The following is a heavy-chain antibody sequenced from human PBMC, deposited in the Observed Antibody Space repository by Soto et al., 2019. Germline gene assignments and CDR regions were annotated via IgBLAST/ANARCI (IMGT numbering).Heavy chain of an antibody. V-gene: IGHV1-3*01. Sequence: ASVKVSCKASGYTFTSYAMHWVRQAPGQRLEWMGWINAGNGNTKYSQKFQGRVTITRDTSASTAYMELSSLRSEDTAVYYCARDQYYYGSGSYYNVYYYYGMDVWGQGTTVTVSS. J-gene: IGHJ6*02. CDR1: GYTFTSYA. D-gene: IGHD3-10*01. CDR3: ARDQYYYGSGSYYNVYYYYGMDV. CDR2: INAGNGNT.